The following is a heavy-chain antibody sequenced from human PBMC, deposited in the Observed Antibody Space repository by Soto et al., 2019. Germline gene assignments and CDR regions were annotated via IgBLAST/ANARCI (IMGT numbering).Heavy chain of an antibody. D-gene: IGHD3-16*01. V-gene: IGHV1-69*01. Sequence: SVTVSCKASGDTFSSYAISWVRQAPGQGLEWMGGIIPIFGTANYAQKFQGRVTITADESTSTAYMELSSLRSEDAAVYYCATNRWGAYGMDVWGQGTTVTVSS. CDR1: GDTFSSYA. CDR3: ATNRWGAYGMDV. CDR2: IIPIFGTA. J-gene: IGHJ6*02.